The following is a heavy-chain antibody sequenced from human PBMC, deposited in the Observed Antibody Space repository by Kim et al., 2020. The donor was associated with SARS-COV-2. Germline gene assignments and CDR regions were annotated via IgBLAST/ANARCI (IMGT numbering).Heavy chain of an antibody. V-gene: IGHV3-33*08. J-gene: IGHJ3*02. CDR1: GFTFSSYG. CDR3: ARDMPYYDFWSGYSGAFDI. Sequence: GGSLRLSCAASGFTFSSYGMHWVRQAPGKGLEWVAVIWYDGSNKYYADSVKGRFTISRDNSKNTLYLQMNSLRAEDTAVYYCARDMPYYDFWSGYSGAFDIWGQGTMVTVSS. D-gene: IGHD3-3*01. CDR2: IWYDGSNK.